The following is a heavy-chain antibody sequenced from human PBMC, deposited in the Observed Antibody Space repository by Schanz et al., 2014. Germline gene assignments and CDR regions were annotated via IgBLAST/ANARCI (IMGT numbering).Heavy chain of an antibody. CDR3: ARLDPYCRSGTCSRAFGF. CDR1: GFTFSSYS. D-gene: IGHD2-15*01. J-gene: IGHJ4*02. Sequence: EVQLVESGGGLVKPGGSLRLSCTASGFTFSSYSMNWVRQAPGKGLEWLSAISGSGGSTYYADSVKGRFTISRDNAKNSLYLQMTSLRAEDTTVYYCARLDPYCRSGTCSRAFGFWGQGTLVTVSS. V-gene: IGHV3-21*02. CDR2: ISGSGGST.